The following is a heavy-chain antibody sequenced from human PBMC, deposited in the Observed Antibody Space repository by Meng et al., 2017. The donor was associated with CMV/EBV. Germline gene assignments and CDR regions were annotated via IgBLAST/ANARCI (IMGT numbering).Heavy chain of an antibody. V-gene: IGHV4-31*02. CDR2: IYYSGST. CDR3: ARDYGYCSSTSCYGNWYFDL. Sequence: GGYYWSWIGQHPGKGLEWIGYIYYSGSTYYNPSLKSRVTISVDTSKNQFSLKLSSVTAADTAVYYCARDYGYCSSTSCYGNWYFDLWGRGTLVTVSS. J-gene: IGHJ2*01. CDR1: GGYY. D-gene: IGHD2-2*03.